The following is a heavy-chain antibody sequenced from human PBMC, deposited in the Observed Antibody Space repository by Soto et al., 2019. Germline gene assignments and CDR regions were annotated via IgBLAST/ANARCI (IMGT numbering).Heavy chain of an antibody. D-gene: IGHD2-2*01. CDR1: GFTFSAYA. CDR3: AKDGPGTSAFDY. Sequence: EVQLLESGGGLVQPGGSLRLSCTASGFTFSAYAMRWVRQAPGKGLAWVSGIGGSGGDIYYADSVEGRFTISRDNSKNTLYLQMNSLRADDTAIYYCAKDGPGTSAFDYWGQGTLVTVSS. J-gene: IGHJ4*02. CDR2: IGGSGGDI. V-gene: IGHV3-23*01.